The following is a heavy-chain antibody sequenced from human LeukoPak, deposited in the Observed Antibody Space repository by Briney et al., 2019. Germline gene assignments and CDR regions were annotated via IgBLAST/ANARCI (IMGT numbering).Heavy chain of an antibody. Sequence: SETLSLTCTVSGGSISSHYWSWLRQPPGKGLEWIGYIYYSGSTNYNPSLKSRVTISVDTSKNQFSLKLSSVTAADTAVYYCARVSLPTYYYYYHMDVWGKGTTVTVSS. V-gene: IGHV4-59*11. CDR1: GGSISSHY. J-gene: IGHJ6*03. CDR2: IYYSGST. CDR3: ARVSLPTYYYYYHMDV.